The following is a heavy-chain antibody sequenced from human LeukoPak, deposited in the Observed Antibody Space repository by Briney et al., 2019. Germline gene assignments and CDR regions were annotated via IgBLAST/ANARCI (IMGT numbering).Heavy chain of an antibody. CDR1: GASVSNYD. CDR3: ARRGGSPLGAFDI. Sequence: SETLSLTCTVSGASVSNYDWSWVRQPPGKGLEWIGHIYYSGSTNYNPSLESRVTILVDTSKNQFSLKLTSVTAADTAMYYCARRGGSPLGAFDIWGQGTMVTVSS. V-gene: IGHV4-59*02. J-gene: IGHJ3*02. CDR2: IYYSGST. D-gene: IGHD1-26*01.